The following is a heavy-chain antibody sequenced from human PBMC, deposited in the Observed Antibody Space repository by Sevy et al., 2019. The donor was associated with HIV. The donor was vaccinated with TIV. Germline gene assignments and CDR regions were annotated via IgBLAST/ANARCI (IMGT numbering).Heavy chain of an antibody. CDR2: INSDGSST. D-gene: IGHD1-26*01. CDR3: TRGDPIVPPAGYYYHMDV. V-gene: IGHV3-74*01. CDR1: GFTFDSYW. J-gene: IGHJ6*03. Sequence: GGSVRLSCVASGFTFDSYWMHWVRQSPGKGLVWVSRINSDGSSTPYADSVKGRFTISRDNAKNTLYLQLNRLGAEDTAVYYCTRGDPIVPPAGYYYHMDVWGKGTTVTVSS.